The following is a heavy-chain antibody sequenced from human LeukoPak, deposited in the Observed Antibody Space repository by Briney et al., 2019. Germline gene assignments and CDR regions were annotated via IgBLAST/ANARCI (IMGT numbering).Heavy chain of an antibody. Sequence: PGGSLRLSCAASGFTFSSYAMSWVRQAPGKGLEWVSAISGSGGSTYYADSVKGRFTISRDNSKNTVYLHMNSLRDDDAAIYYCAKGPKTADPLEEYFQHWGQGTLVTVSS. CDR3: AKGPKTADPLEEYFQH. V-gene: IGHV3-23*01. J-gene: IGHJ1*01. CDR1: GFTFSSYA. D-gene: IGHD1-1*01. CDR2: ISGSGGST.